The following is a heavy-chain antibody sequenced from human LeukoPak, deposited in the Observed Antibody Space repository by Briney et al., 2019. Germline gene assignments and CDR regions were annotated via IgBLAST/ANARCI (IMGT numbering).Heavy chain of an antibody. V-gene: IGHV1-2*02. CDR1: GYTFTGYY. D-gene: IGHD6-6*01. CDR2: INPNSGGT. CDR3: ARDNSWYSSSSLVY. Sequence: ASVKVSCKASGYTFTGYYMHWVRQAPGQGLEWMGWINPNSGGTNYAQKFRGRVTMTRDTSTSTVYMELSSLRSEDTAVYYCARDNSWYSSSSLVYWGQGTLVTVSS. J-gene: IGHJ4*02.